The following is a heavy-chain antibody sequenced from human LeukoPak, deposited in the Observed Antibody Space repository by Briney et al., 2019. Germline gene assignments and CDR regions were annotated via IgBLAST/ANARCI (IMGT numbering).Heavy chain of an antibody. V-gene: IGHV3-7*01. Sequence: SGGSLRLSCAASGITFSNYWMSWVRQAPGKGLEWVANINQDGTEIYSVDSVKGRFTISRDNAKNSLFLQINSLRAEDTAVYYCARDQASVIVVRTTNWYFDLWGRGTLVTVSS. CDR1: GITFSNYW. D-gene: IGHD1-1*01. CDR3: ARDQASVIVVRTTNWYFDL. J-gene: IGHJ2*01. CDR2: INQDGTEI.